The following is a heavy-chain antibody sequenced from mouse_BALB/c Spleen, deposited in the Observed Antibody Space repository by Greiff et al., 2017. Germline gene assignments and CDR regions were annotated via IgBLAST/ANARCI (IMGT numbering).Heavy chain of an antibody. CDR2: ISSGSSTI. CDR1: GFTFSSFG. D-gene: IGHD1-1*01. Sequence: VQLKQSGGGLVQPGGSRKLSCAASGFTFSSFGMHWVRQAPEKGLEWVAYISSGSSTIYYADTVKGRFTISRDNPKNTLFLQMTSLRSEDTAMYYCARCNGSSYFDYWGQGTTLTVSS. J-gene: IGHJ2*01. V-gene: IGHV5-17*02. CDR3: ARCNGSSYFDY.